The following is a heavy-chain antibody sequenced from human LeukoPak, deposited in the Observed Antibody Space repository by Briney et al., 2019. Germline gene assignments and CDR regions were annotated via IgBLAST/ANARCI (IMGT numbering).Heavy chain of an antibody. CDR3: ARVGYTYGTSYYFDY. V-gene: IGHV4-39*07. J-gene: IGHJ4*02. D-gene: IGHD5-18*01. CDR1: GGSLNTPNYY. CDR2: IFYRGGT. Sequence: SETLSLTCTVSGGSLNTPNYYWGWVRQPPGKGLEWIGNIFYRGGTYYSPSLKSRVTISLDMSRNEFSLKLNSVTAADTAVYYCARVGYTYGTSYYFDYWGQGTLVTVSS.